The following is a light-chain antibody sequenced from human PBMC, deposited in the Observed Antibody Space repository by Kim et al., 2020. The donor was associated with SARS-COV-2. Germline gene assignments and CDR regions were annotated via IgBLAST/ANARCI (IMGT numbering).Light chain of an antibody. CDR2: KVY. V-gene: IGKV2-30*01. CDR1: QSLVYSDGNTY. CDR3: MQGTLWPLYT. Sequence: ALNSCRSGQSLVYSDGNTYFNWYQQRPGQSPRRLIYKVYNRDYGVPHSFSGSGSGTDFTLKIIRVEAEDVGVYYCMQGTLWPLYTFGQGTKLEI. J-gene: IGKJ2*01.